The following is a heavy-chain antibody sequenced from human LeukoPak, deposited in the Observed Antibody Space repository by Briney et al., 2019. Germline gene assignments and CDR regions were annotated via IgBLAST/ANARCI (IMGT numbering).Heavy chain of an antibody. CDR3: AKDKHYYGSGSYSPFDY. CDR2: ISGSGGST. CDR1: GFTFSSYV. Sequence: GGSLRLSCAASGFTFSSYVMGWVRQAPGKGLEWVSAISGSGGSTYYADSVKGRFTISRDNSKNTLYLQMNSLRAEDTAVYYCAKDKHYYGSGSYSPFDYWGQGTLVTVSS. D-gene: IGHD3-10*01. V-gene: IGHV3-23*01. J-gene: IGHJ4*02.